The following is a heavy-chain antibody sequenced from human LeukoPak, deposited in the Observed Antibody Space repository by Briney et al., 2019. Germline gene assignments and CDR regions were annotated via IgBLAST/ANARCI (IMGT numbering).Heavy chain of an antibody. CDR2: IYYSGST. CDR3: ARGRGYSYAVRGPDYYYYYMDV. D-gene: IGHD5-18*01. J-gene: IGHJ6*03. V-gene: IGHV4-30-4*08. CDR1: GGSISSGDYY. Sequence: PSQTLSLTCTVSGGSISSGDYYWSWIRQPPGKGLEWIGYIYYSGSTYYNPSLKSRVTISVDTSKNQFSLKLSSVTAADTAVYYCARGRGYSYAVRGPDYYYYYMDVWGKGTTVTVSS.